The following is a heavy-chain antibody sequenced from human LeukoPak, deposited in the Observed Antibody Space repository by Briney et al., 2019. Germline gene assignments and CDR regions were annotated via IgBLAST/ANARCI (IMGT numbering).Heavy chain of an antibody. CDR1: GGSISSYY. CDR3: ARGEEYSSSSNYFDY. D-gene: IGHD6-6*01. Sequence: SETLSLTCTVSGGSISSYYCSWIRQPPGKGLEWIGYIYYSGSTNYNPSLKSRVTISVDTSKNQFSLKLSSVTAADTAVYYCARGEEYSSSSNYFDYWGQGTLVTVSS. V-gene: IGHV4-59*01. J-gene: IGHJ4*02. CDR2: IYYSGST.